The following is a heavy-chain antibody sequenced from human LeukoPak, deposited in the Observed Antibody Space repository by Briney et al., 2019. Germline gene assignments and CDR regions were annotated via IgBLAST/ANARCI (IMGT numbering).Heavy chain of an antibody. Sequence: PSETLSLTCTVSGVSISGVSISSYCWSWIRQPAGKGLEWIGRGHTSGTTHYSPSLKSRVTMSVDTSKNQFSLRLNSVTAADTAVYYCARIITGTYFDWFDPWGQGTLVTVSS. J-gene: IGHJ5*02. V-gene: IGHV4-4*07. CDR3: ARIITGTYFDWFDP. CDR1: GVSISGVSISSYC. CDR2: GHTSGTT. D-gene: IGHD1-7*01.